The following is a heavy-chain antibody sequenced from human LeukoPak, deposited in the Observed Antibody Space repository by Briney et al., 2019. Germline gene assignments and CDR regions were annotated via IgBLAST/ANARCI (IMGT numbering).Heavy chain of an antibody. V-gene: IGHV1-2*02. D-gene: IGHD6-25*01. J-gene: IGHJ4*02. CDR2: INPNINGT. Sequence: ASVKVSCKASGYTFTGYYIHWVRQAPGQGLEWMGWINPNINGTNYAQKFQGRVTMTGDRCISTAYMELSRLRSDDTAVYYCARERTPGSGYGVDYWGQGTVVTVSS. CDR1: GYTFTGYY. CDR3: ARERTPGSGYGVDY.